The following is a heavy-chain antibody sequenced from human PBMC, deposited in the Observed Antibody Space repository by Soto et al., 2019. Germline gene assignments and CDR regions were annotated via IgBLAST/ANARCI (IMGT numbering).Heavy chain of an antibody. CDR3: AKSELYYYYGMDV. J-gene: IGHJ6*02. CDR2: LSYDGTNK. D-gene: IGHD1-7*01. V-gene: IGHV3-30*18. CDR1: GFTFNSYG. Sequence: QVQLVESGGGVVQPGRSLRLSCAASGFTFNSYGMHWVRQAPGKGREWVAVLSYDGTNKFYADSVKCRFTISRDNPKNTLYLQMNSLRTEDTAVYYCAKSELYYYYGMDVWGQGTTVTVSS.